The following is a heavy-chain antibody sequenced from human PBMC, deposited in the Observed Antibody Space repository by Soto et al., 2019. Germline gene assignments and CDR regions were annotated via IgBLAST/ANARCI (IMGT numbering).Heavy chain of an antibody. Sequence: PGGSLRLSCAASGFTFSSYAMSWVRQAPGKGLEWVSAISGSGGSTYYADSVKGRFTVSRDNSKNTLYLQMNSLRAEDTAVYYCAKGGGSGWPPLPYFDYWGQGTLVTVSS. CDR2: ISGSGGST. CDR3: AKGGGSGWPPLPYFDY. J-gene: IGHJ4*02. V-gene: IGHV3-23*01. CDR1: GFTFSSYA. D-gene: IGHD6-19*01.